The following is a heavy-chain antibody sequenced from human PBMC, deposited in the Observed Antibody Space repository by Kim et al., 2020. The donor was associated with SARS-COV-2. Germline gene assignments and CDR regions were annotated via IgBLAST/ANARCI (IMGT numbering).Heavy chain of an antibody. V-gene: IGHV5-51*01. Sequence: SFQGQVTISADKSISTAYLQWSSLKASDTAMYYCARPRYSSSWYGYYFDYWGQGTLVTVSS. J-gene: IGHJ4*02. D-gene: IGHD6-13*01. CDR3: ARPRYSSSWYGYYFDY.